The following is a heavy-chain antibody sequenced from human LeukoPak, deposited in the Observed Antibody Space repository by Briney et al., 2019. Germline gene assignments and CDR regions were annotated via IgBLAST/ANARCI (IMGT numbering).Heavy chain of an antibody. CDR3: ARSARLWTRLTY. D-gene: IGHD4/OR15-4a*01. CDR2: INHSGST. Sequence: SGTLSLTCAVYGGSFSGYYWSWIRQPPGKGLEWIGEINHSGSTNYNPSLKSRVTISVDTSKNQFSLKLSSVTAADTAVYYCARSARLWTRLTYWGQGTLVTVSS. J-gene: IGHJ4*02. CDR1: GGSFSGYY. V-gene: IGHV4-34*01.